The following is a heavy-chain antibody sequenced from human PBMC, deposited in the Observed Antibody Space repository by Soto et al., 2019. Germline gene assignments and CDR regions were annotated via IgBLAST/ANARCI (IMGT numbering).Heavy chain of an antibody. V-gene: IGHV4-31*03. Sequence: QVQLQESGPGLVKPSQTLSLTCTVSGGSITRGGSYWSWIRQQPEKGLEWIGYVAYSGGTYYNPSLKSRVTFLVDMSKNLVSLRLSSVTAADTAVYYCARAWLEYNWFDSWGQGTLVTVSS. CDR2: VAYSGGT. CDR1: GGSITRGGSY. D-gene: IGHD5-12*01. CDR3: ARAWLEYNWFDS. J-gene: IGHJ5*01.